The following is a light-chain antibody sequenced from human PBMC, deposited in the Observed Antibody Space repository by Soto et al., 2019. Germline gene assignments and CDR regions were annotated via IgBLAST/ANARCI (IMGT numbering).Light chain of an antibody. CDR2: LGS. Sequence: DIVMTQSPLSLPVTHGEPASISCRSSQSLLHSNGYNYLDWYLQKPGPSPQLLIYLGSNRASGVPDRFSGSGSGTDFTLKISRGEAEYVGVYYCMQGTHWLTFGGGTKV. CDR3: MQGTHWLT. J-gene: IGKJ4*01. V-gene: IGKV2-28*01. CDR1: QSLLHSNGYNY.